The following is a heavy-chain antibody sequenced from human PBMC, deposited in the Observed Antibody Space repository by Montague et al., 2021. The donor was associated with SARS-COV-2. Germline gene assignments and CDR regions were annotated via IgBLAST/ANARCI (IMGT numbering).Heavy chain of an antibody. CDR2: IFYSGNT. Sequence: SETLSLTCTVSGGSISSYYWSWVRQPPGKGLEWIGYIFYSGNTNYNPSLKSRVTISIDTSKNQFSLQLRSVTAADTAVYYCARHPPYSSGWYDWFDPWGQGTLVTVSS. V-gene: IGHV4-59*08. D-gene: IGHD6-19*01. CDR1: GGSISSYY. J-gene: IGHJ5*02. CDR3: ARHPPYSSGWYDWFDP.